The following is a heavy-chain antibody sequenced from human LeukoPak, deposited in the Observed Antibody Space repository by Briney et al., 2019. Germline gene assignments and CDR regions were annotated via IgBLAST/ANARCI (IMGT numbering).Heavy chain of an antibody. CDR3: AKESGKFDY. CDR1: GLNFGESA. CDR2: ISADGGSA. J-gene: IGHJ4*02. V-gene: IGHV3-43*02. Sequence: PGGSLRLSCVASGLNFGESAMHWVRQAPGKGRQWVSLISADGGSALSADSVKGRFSISRDNSKNSLYLQMDSLRSEDTAMYYCAKESGKFDYWGQGTLVVVSS.